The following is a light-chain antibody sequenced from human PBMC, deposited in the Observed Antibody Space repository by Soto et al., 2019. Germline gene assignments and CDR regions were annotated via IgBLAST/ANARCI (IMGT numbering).Light chain of an antibody. J-gene: IGKJ5*01. CDR1: QSVSSSY. CDR3: QQYGSSPPIT. Sequence: EIVLTQSPGTLSLSPGERATLACRAGQSVSSSYLAWYQQKPGQAPRLLIYGESSRATGIPDRFSGSGSGTDFTLTISRLEPEDFAVYYCQQYGSSPPITFGQGTRLEIK. V-gene: IGKV3-20*01. CDR2: GES.